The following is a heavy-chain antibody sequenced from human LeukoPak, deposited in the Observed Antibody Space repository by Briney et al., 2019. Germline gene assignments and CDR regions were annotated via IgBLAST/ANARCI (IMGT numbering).Heavy chain of an antibody. J-gene: IGHJ4*02. Sequence: SQTLSLTCAISGDSVSSNSAAWNWIRQSPSRGLEWLGRIYYRSKWYNDYAVSVKSRVAINPDTAKNQISLQLNSVTPEDTAVYYCASSGSYRFDYWGQGTLVTVSS. CDR3: ASSGSYRFDY. V-gene: IGHV6-1*01. CDR1: GDSVSSNSAA. D-gene: IGHD1-26*01. CDR2: IYYRSKWYN.